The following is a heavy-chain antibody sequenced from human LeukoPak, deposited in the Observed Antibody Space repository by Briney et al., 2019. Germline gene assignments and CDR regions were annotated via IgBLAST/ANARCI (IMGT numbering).Heavy chain of an antibody. V-gene: IGHV3-48*03. Sequence: GGSLRLSCAASGFTFISYEMNWVRQAPGKCLVWMSYISSSGSITFYAYSEKGRFTISRDNARNSRYLQMNSLTAEDTAVYYCASTRSTSDWYTRGFEYWGQGTLVTVSS. CDR1: GFTFISYE. CDR3: ASTRSTSDWYTRGFEY. J-gene: IGHJ4*02. CDR2: ISSSGSIT. D-gene: IGHD6-19*01.